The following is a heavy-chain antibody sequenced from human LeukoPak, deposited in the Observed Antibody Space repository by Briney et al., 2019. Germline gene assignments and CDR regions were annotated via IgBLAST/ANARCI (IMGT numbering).Heavy chain of an antibody. D-gene: IGHD3-10*01. V-gene: IGHV4-39*01. Sequence: SETLSLTSTLSLVAPSAVVVTTGSIRPPPGKGLQWIGSIYYSGSMYSNPSLGRRVTILGDTSKNEFSLRLSSVTAADTPVYYCAHNGRRMYGWDFNSGTTNYCTYVWGEGATLIVSS. CDR3: AHNGRRMYGWDFNSGTTNYCTYV. CDR1: VAPSAVVVTT. J-gene: IGHJ6*01. CDR2: IYYSGSM.